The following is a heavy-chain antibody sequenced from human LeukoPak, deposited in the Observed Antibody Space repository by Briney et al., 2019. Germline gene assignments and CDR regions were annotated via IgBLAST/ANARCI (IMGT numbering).Heavy chain of an antibody. V-gene: IGHV3-53*01. D-gene: IGHD6-19*01. CDR3: AKGEQWLVLYFQH. CDR2: IYSGGST. J-gene: IGHJ1*01. CDR1: GFTVSSNY. Sequence: PGGSLRLSCAASGFTVSSNYMSWVRQVPGKGLEWVSVIYSGGSTYYADSVKGRFTISRDNSENTLYLQMNRLRAEDTAVYYCAKGEQWLVLYFQHWGQGTLVTVSS.